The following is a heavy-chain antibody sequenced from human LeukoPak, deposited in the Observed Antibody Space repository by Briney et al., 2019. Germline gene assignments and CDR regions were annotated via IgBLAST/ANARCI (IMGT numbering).Heavy chain of an antibody. CDR1: GYSISSGYY. J-gene: IGHJ4*02. CDR3: ATRGYSYGLLFDY. V-gene: IGHV4-38-2*02. CDR2: IYHSGST. Sequence: SETLSLTCTVSGYSISSGYYWGWIRQPPGKGLEWIGSIYHSGSTYYNPSLKSRVTISVDTSKNQFSLKLSSVTAADTAVYYCATRGYSYGLLFDYWGQGTLVTVSS. D-gene: IGHD5-18*01.